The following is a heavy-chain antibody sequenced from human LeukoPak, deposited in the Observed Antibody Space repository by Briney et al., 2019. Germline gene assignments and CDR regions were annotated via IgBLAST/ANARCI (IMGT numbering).Heavy chain of an antibody. CDR2: IYYSGST. J-gene: IGHJ4*02. D-gene: IGHD3-22*01. Sequence: AETLSLTCTVSGGSISSSSYYCGWIRQPPGKGLEWIGSIYYSGSTYYNPSLKSRVTISVDTSNNQFSLKLGSVTAADTAVYYCARGLYYYDSSGSFDYWGQGTLVTVSS. CDR3: ARGLYYYDSSGSFDY. V-gene: IGHV4-39*07. CDR1: GGSISSSSYY.